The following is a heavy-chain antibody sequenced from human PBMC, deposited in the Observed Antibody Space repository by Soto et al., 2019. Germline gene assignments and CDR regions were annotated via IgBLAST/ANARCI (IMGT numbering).Heavy chain of an antibody. CDR1: GGSISNYF. J-gene: IGHJ4*02. V-gene: IGHV4-4*07. CDR2: IDNSGST. Sequence: QGQLQESGPGLVKPSETLSLTCTVSGGSISNYFCNWIRQPAGKGLEWIGRIDNSGSTHYNPSLKSRITMSADTSRNQFSLKLNSVTAADTAVYYCARGGQDFWSGPFDYWGQGALVTVSS. D-gene: IGHD3-3*01. CDR3: ARGGQDFWSGPFDY.